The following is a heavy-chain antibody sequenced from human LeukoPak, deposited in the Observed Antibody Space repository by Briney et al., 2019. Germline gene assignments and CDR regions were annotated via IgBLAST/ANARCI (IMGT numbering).Heavy chain of an antibody. V-gene: IGHV1-69*04. J-gene: IGHJ6*02. CDR2: IIPILGIA. CDR3: ARDGNIAVAGTYYYYYYGVDV. D-gene: IGHD6-19*01. Sequence: ASVKVSCKASGGTFSSYAISWVRQAPGQGLEWMGRIIPILGIANYAQKFQGRVTITADKSTSTAYMELSSLRSEDTAVYYCARDGNIAVAGTYYYYYYGVDVWGQGTTVTVSS. CDR1: GGTFSSYA.